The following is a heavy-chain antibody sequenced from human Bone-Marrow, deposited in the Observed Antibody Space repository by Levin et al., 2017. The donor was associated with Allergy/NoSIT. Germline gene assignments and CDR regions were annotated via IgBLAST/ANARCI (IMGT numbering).Heavy chain of an antibody. CDR2: ISSSGGLI. CDR3: ARDMGITGADDS. CDR1: GFTFSSYS. D-gene: IGHD6-19*01. J-gene: IGHJ4*02. V-gene: IGHV3-48*02. Sequence: PGGSLRLSCAASGFTFSSYSLTWVRQAPGKGLEWISYISSSGGLIYYADSVRGRFTISRDNAKNSLYLQMDSLRDEDTAVYYCARDMGITGADDSWGRGTQVTVSS.